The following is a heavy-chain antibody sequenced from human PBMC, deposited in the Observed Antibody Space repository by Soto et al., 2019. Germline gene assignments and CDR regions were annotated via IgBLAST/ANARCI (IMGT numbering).Heavy chain of an antibody. CDR1: GFTYSLYA. J-gene: IGHJ5*02. CDR2: ISGSGGST. D-gene: IGHD3-10*01. V-gene: IGHV3-23*01. Sequence: RSLRLSCSSSGFTYSLYAMSCVRQTTGKGLEWVSAISGSGGSTYYADSVKGRFTISRDNSKNTLYLQMNSLRAEDTAAYYCAKFASGSGSYYLNWFDPWGQGTLVTVSS. CDR3: AKFASGSGSYYLNWFDP.